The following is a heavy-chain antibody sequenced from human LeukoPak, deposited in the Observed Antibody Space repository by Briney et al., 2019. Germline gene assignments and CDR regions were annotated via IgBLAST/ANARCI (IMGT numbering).Heavy chain of an antibody. CDR1: GFTFSSYW. CDR3: AKDPLGGDETDY. J-gene: IGHJ4*02. CDR2: INSDGSRT. V-gene: IGHV3-74*01. D-gene: IGHD3-16*01. Sequence: GRSLRLSCAASGFTFSSYWMHWVRQAPGKGLVWVSRINSDGSRTSYADSVRGRFTISRDDSKNTIYLQMNSLRAEDTAIYYCAKDPLGGDETDYWGQGILVTVSS.